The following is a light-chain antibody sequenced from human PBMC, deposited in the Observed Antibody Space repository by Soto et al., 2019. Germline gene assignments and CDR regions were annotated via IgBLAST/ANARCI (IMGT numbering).Light chain of an antibody. Sequence: IVWLQPHETLSLSPAERATLSGRASQGVSSYLAWYQQKPAQAPSLLIYDASTRAPGIPDRFSGSGSGTDFTLTISSLQADDFAAYYCQQYNSNSEAFGQGTKVDIK. CDR3: QQYNSNSEA. J-gene: IGKJ1*01. CDR2: DAS. CDR1: QGVSSY. V-gene: IGKV3-11*01.